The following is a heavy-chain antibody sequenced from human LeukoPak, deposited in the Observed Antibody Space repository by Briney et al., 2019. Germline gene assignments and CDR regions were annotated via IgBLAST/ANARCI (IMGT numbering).Heavy chain of an antibody. D-gene: IGHD3-9*01. CDR2: MNPNSGNT. Sequence: ASVKVSCKASGYTFISYDINWVRQATGQGLEWMGWMNPNSGNTGYAQKFQGRVTMTRNTSISTAYMELSSLRSEDTAVYYCARVRNYDILTGYFPYYYYGMDVWGQGTTVTVSS. J-gene: IGHJ6*02. V-gene: IGHV1-8*01. CDR1: GYTFISYD. CDR3: ARVRNYDILTGYFPYYYYGMDV.